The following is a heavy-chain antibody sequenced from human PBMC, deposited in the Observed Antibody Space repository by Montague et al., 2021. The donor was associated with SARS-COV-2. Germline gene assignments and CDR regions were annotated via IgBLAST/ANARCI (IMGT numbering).Heavy chain of an antibody. J-gene: IGHJ4*02. D-gene: IGHD1-1*01. CDR3: ARAQNTCFIANCVNYFDV. CDR2: VHYTGST. V-gene: IGHV4-59*01. Sequence: SETPSLTCEVSGGSMSGYYWTWIRQSPGKGLEWIGYVHYTGSTKYNPSLKTRVSLSLDTPKNHFSLHLSSVTAADTAIYFCARAQNTCFIANCVNYFDVWGLGALVTVSS. CDR1: GGSMSGYY.